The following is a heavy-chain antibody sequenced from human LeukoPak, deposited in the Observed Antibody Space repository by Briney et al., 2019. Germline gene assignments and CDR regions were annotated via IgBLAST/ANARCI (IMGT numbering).Heavy chain of an antibody. CDR3: AKELRQQLVPFDY. CDR1: GFTFSSYA. D-gene: IGHD6-13*01. J-gene: IGHJ4*02. Sequence: GGSLRLSCAASGFTFSSYAMSWVRQAPGKGLQCVSAISGSGGSTYYADSVKGRFTISRDNSKNTLYLQMNSLRAEDTAVYYCAKELRQQLVPFDYWGQGTQVTVSS. V-gene: IGHV3-23*01. CDR2: ISGSGGST.